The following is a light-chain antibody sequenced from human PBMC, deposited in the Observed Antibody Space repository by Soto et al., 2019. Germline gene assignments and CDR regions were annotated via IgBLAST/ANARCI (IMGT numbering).Light chain of an antibody. Sequence: DIQMTQSPSSLSASVGDTVTITCQASQDIDNSLNWYQQKPGKAPRLVMYDASNLEPGVPPRFSGSGSGTDFTFTISRLQPEDIATYYCQQYANVPPYTFGQGTKLDIK. CDR1: QDIDNS. J-gene: IGKJ2*01. CDR3: QQYANVPPYT. CDR2: DAS. V-gene: IGKV1-33*01.